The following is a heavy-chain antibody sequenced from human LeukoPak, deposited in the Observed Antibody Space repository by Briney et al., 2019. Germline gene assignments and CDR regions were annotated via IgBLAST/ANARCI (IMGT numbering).Heavy chain of an antibody. Sequence: GGSLRLSCAASGFTFDNYAMSWVRQAPGKGLEWVSAISGSGGGTYYADSVTGRFTISRDNSKNTLYLQMSSLRAEDTAVYYCAKGAGYSGHDLSPYFDYWGQGTLVTVSS. CDR3: AKGAGYSGHDLSPYFDY. J-gene: IGHJ4*02. CDR2: ISGSGGGT. V-gene: IGHV3-23*01. CDR1: GFTFDNYA. D-gene: IGHD5-12*01.